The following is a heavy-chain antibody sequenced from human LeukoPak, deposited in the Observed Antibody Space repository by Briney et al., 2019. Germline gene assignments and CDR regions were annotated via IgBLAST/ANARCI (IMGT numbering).Heavy chain of an antibody. CDR3: ARGPMVRGVFIRRSKSGFFDY. Sequence: TGGSLRLSCAASGFTFSSYWMSWVRQAPGKGLEWVANIKQDGSEKYYVDSVKGRFTISRDNAKNSLYLQMNSLRAEDTAIYYCARGPMVRGVFIRRSKSGFFDYWGQGTLVTVSS. V-gene: IGHV3-7*01. D-gene: IGHD3-10*01. J-gene: IGHJ4*02. CDR1: GFTFSSYW. CDR2: IKQDGSEK.